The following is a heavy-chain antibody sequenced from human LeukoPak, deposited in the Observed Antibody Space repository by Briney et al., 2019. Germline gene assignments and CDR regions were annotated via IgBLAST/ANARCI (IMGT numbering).Heavy chain of an antibody. CDR2: IIPILGIA. J-gene: IGHJ5*02. CDR1: GGTFSNYA. Sequence: ASVKVSCKASGGTFSNYAISWVRQAPGQGLEWMGRIIPILGIANYAQKFQGRVTITADKSTSTAYMELSSLRSEDTAVYYCARGYYDILTGYYNWFDPWGQGTLVTVSS. D-gene: IGHD3-9*01. CDR3: ARGYYDILTGYYNWFDP. V-gene: IGHV1-69*04.